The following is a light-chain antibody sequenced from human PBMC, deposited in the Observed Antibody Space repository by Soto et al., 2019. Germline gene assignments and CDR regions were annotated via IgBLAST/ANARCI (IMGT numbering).Light chain of an antibody. Sequence: QSALTQPASVSGSPGQSITISCTGTSSDVGGYNYVSWYQQHPGKAPKLMIYEVSNRPSGVSNRFSGSRSGTSASLAISGLQSEDEADYYCASWDDSLSGGVFGGGTQLTVL. J-gene: IGLJ3*02. CDR3: ASWDDSLSGGV. V-gene: IGLV2-14*01. CDR2: EVS. CDR1: SSDVGGYNY.